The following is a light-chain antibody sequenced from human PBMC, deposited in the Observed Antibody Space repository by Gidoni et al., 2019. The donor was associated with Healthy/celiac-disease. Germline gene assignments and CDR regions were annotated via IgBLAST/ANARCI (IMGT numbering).Light chain of an antibody. V-gene: IGKV3-11*01. CDR3: QQRSNWPGT. J-gene: IGKJ3*01. CDR2: DAS. CDR1: QSVSSY. Sequence: ELVLTQSPATLSLSPGERATLSCRAGQSVSSYLAWYQQKPGQAPRLLIYDASNRATGIPARFSGSGSETDFTLTISSLEPEDFAVYYCQQRSNWPGTFGPGTKVDIK.